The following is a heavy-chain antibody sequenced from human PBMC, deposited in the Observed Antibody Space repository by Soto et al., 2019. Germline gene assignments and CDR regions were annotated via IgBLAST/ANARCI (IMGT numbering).Heavy chain of an antibody. Sequence: GGSLRLSCVASGFTFSSYGMHWVRQAPGKGLEWVAVISYDGSNKYYADSVKGRFTISRDNSKNTLYLQMNSLRAEDTAVYYCAKIYLYASVADQFGGDYWGQGTLVTVSS. CDR2: ISYDGSNK. CDR1: GFTFSSYG. CDR3: AKIYLYASVADQFGGDY. V-gene: IGHV3-30*18. J-gene: IGHJ4*02. D-gene: IGHD6-19*01.